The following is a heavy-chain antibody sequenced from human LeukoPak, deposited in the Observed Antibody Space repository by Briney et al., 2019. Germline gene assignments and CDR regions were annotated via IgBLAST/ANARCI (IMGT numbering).Heavy chain of an antibody. CDR2: IYYSGST. CDR3: ARVGYSSSGNYYNDRGAFDY. CDR1: GGSMSSYY. J-gene: IGHJ4*02. V-gene: IGHV4-59*01. D-gene: IGHD3-10*01. Sequence: LETLSLTCTVSGGSMSSYYWSWIRQTPGKGLEWIGYIYYSGSTNFNPSLKSRVTISVDTSKNQFSLKLSSVTAADTAVYYCARVGYSSSGNYYNDRGAFDYWGQGTLVTVSS.